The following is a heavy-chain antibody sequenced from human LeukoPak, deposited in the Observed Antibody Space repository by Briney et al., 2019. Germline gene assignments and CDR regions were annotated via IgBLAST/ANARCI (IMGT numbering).Heavy chain of an antibody. J-gene: IGHJ4*02. V-gene: IGHV4-59*01. Sequence: SETLSLTCTVSSGSISNYYWSWSRQSPGKRLEWIGYIYYSGGTSYNPSLKSRVTISVNTSKNQFSLKLNSVTAADTAVYYCARVSSSWYYFDYWGQGTLVTVSS. D-gene: IGHD6-13*01. CDR3: ARVSSSWYYFDY. CDR1: SGSISNYY. CDR2: IYYSGGT.